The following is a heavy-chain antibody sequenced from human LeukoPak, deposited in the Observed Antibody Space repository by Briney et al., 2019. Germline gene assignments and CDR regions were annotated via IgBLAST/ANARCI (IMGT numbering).Heavy chain of an antibody. CDR2: INPNSGGT. J-gene: IGHJ6*02. D-gene: IGHD6-13*01. Sequence: ASVKVSCKASGYTFTGYYMHWVRQAPGQGLEWMGWINPNSGGTNYAQKFQGRVTMTRDTSIGTAYMELSRLRSDDTAVYYCARDPYSSSWYYYYYGMDVWGQGTTVTVSS. CDR3: ARDPYSSSWYYYYYGMDV. CDR1: GYTFTGYY. V-gene: IGHV1-2*02.